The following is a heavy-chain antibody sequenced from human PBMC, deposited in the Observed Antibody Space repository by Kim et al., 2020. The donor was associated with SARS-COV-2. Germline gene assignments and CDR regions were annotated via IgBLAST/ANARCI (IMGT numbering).Heavy chain of an antibody. J-gene: IGHJ5*02. CDR1: GASISSSSC. Sequence: SETLSLTCVVSGASISSSSCWSWVRQPPGKGLEWIGEVDHSGTTSYNVSLKSRVTISVDKSKNQFSLRLNSVSAVDTAVCYCARGVSSAWTLRAWFDPWGQGSLVTVSP. D-gene: IGHD3-22*01. CDR2: VDHSGTT. CDR3: ARGVSSAWTLRAWFDP. V-gene: IGHV4-4*02.